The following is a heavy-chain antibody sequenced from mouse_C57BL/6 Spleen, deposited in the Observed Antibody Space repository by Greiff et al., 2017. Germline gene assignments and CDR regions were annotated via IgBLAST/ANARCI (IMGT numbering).Heavy chain of an antibody. V-gene: IGHV1-50*01. Sequence: QVQLQQPGAELVKPGASVKLSCKASGYTFTSYWMQWVKQRPGQGLEWIGEIDPSDSYTNYNQKFKGKATLTVDTSSSTAYMQLSSLTSEDSAVXYCARGGNYFYAMDYWGQGTSVTVSS. CDR1: GYTFTSYW. D-gene: IGHD2-1*01. J-gene: IGHJ4*01. CDR2: IDPSDSYT. CDR3: ARGGNYFYAMDY.